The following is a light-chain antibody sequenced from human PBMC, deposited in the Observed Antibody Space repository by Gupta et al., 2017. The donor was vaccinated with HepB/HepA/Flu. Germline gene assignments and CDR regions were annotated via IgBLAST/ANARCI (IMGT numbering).Light chain of an antibody. CDR1: ESLLHSDGKTY. Sequence: TPGQPASISCKSSESLLHSDGKTYLSWYLQKPGQPPQLLIYEGSNRVSGVPDRFSGSGSGTDFTLKISRVEAEDVGIYYCLHTLKLPRTFGQGTRVEIK. CDR2: EGS. V-gene: IGKV2D-29*01. J-gene: IGKJ1*01. CDR3: LHTLKLPRT.